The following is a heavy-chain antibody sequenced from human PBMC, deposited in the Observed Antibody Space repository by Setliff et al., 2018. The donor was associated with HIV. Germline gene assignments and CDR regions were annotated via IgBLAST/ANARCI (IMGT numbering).Heavy chain of an antibody. D-gene: IGHD4-17*01. CDR3: ARFEVTTVTTRDY. V-gene: IGHV4-34*01. Sequence: ETLSLTCAVYGGSFSGYYWSWIRQPPGKGLEWIGEINHSGSTNYNPSLKSRVTISLDTSRNQFSLKLRSVTAADTAVYYCARFEVTTVTTRDYWGQGTLVTVSS. CDR2: INHSGST. CDR1: GGSFSGYY. J-gene: IGHJ4*02.